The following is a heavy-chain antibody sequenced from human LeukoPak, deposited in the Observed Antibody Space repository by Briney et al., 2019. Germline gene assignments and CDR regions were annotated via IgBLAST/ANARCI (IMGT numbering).Heavy chain of an antibody. V-gene: IGHV3-21*01. J-gene: IGHJ3*02. CDR2: ISSSSSYI. D-gene: IGHD6-13*01. CDR1: GFTFSSYY. CDR3: ARGGAAAGIDAFDI. Sequence: PGGSLRLSCAGSGFTFSSYYMNWVRQAPGKGLEWVSSISSSSSYIYYADSVKGRFTISRDNAKNSLYLQMNGLRAEDTAVYYCARGGAAAGIDAFDIWGHGTMVTVSS.